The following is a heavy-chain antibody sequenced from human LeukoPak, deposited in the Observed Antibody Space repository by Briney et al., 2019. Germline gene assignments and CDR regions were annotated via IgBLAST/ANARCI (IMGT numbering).Heavy chain of an antibody. CDR2: ISSSSSTI. D-gene: IGHD6-19*01. V-gene: IGHV3-48*02. J-gene: IGHJ4*02. Sequence: GGSLRLSCAASGFTFSSYRVNWVRQAPGKGLEWVSYISSSSSTIYYADSVRGRFTISGDNAKNSLYLQMNTLRDEDTAVYYCERGGWDFDFWGQGTLVTVSS. CDR1: GFTFSSYR. CDR3: ERGGWDFDF.